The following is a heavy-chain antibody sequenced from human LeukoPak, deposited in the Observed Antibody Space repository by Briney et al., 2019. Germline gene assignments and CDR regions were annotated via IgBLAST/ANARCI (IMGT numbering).Heavy chain of an antibody. CDR2: ISRTSYI. D-gene: IGHD2-2*01. CDR3: AVYCSSTNCQRMGGPPFEH. CDR1: GFTFSSYS. V-gene: IGHV3-21*01. Sequence: GGSLRLSCAASGFTFSSYSMNWVRQAPGKGLEWVSTISRTSYIYYADSVKGRFTISRDNSKNTLFLQMNSLRAEDTAVYYCAVYCSSTNCQRMGGPPFEHWGQGALVTVSS. J-gene: IGHJ4*02.